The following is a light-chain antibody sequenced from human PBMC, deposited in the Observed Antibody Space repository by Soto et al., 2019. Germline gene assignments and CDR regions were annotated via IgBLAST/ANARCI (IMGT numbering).Light chain of an antibody. Sequence: DIQMTQSPSTLSASVGDRVTITCRASQSISDWLAWFQQKPGKAPKLMIYKASSLNYGVPSRFSGSGSGTEFTLTITSLQPDDFGTYYCLQYNRDSPVWTFGHGTKVEVK. CDR2: KAS. V-gene: IGKV1-5*03. CDR1: QSISDW. J-gene: IGKJ1*01. CDR3: LQYNRDSPVWT.